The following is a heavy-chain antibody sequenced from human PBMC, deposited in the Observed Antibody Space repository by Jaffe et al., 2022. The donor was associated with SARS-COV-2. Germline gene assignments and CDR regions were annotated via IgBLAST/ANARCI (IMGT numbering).Heavy chain of an antibody. J-gene: IGHJ4*02. CDR2: ISYDGSNK. D-gene: IGHD6-19*01. CDR1: GFTFSSYA. CDR3: ARPIAVAGADDY. V-gene: IGHV3-30*04. Sequence: QVQLVESGGGVVQPGRSLRLSSAVSGFTFSSYAMHWVRQAPGKGLEWVAGISYDGSNKYYADSVKGRFTISRDNSKNTLYLQMNSLRAEDTAVYYCARPIAVAGADDYWGQGTLVTVSS.